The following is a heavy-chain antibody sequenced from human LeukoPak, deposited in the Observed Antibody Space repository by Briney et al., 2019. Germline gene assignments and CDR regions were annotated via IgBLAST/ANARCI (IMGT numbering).Heavy chain of an antibody. CDR3: AXERPLVGNNYGYVFDY. Sequence: GGSLRLSCAASGFIFSSYVMHWVRQAPGKGLEWVAVIWYDGSDNYYADSVKGRFTISRDNSKNTLYVEMNSLRVEDTAVYYXAXERPLVGNNYGYVFDYWGQGTLVTVSS. CDR2: IWYDGSDN. CDR1: GFIFSSYV. J-gene: IGHJ4*02. D-gene: IGHD5-18*01. V-gene: IGHV3-33*01.